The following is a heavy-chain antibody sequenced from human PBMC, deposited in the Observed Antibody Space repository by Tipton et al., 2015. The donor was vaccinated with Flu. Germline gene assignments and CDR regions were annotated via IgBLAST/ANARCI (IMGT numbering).Heavy chain of an antibody. CDR1: GFTFSSYD. CDR2: IGTAGDT. Sequence: SGFTFSSYDMHWVRQATGKGLEWVSAIGTAGDTYYPGSVKGRFTISRENAKNSLYLQMNSLRAGDTAVYYCARARLPWHAFYIWGQGTMVTVSS. J-gene: IGHJ3*02. V-gene: IGHV3-13*01. D-gene: IGHD2-21*01. CDR3: ARARLPWHAFYI.